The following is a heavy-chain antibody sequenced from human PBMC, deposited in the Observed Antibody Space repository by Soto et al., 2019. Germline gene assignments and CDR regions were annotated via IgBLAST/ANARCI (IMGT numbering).Heavy chain of an antibody. D-gene: IGHD3-22*01. J-gene: IGHJ6*02. CDR2: IIPIFGTA. CDR1: GGTFSSYA. CDR3: ASRYYYDSSGYRSLPYYYGMDV. Sequence: VASVKVSCKASGGTFSSYAISWVRQAPGQGLEWMGGIIPIFGTANYAQKFQGRVTITADESTSTAYMELSSLRSEDTAVYYCASRYYYDSSGYRSLPYYYGMDVWGQGTTVTVSS. V-gene: IGHV1-69*13.